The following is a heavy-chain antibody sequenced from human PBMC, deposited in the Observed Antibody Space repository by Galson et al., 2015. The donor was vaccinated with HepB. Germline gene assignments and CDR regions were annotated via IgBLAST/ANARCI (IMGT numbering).Heavy chain of an antibody. Sequence: SLRLSCAASGFTFSSYWMSWVRQVPGKGLEWVANIKQDGSETKYVDSVKGRFTIFRDNAKNSLYLQMNSLRVEDTAVYYCARDRLIIATTAGFDQWGQGALVAVSS. V-gene: IGHV3-7*01. CDR2: IKQDGSET. CDR3: ARDRLIIATTAGFDQ. J-gene: IGHJ4*02. D-gene: IGHD1-7*01. CDR1: GFTFSSYW.